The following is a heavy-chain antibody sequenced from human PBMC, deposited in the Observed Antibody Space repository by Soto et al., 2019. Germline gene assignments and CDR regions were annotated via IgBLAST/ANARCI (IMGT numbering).Heavy chain of an antibody. V-gene: IGHV1-3*01. Sequence: ASVKVSCKASEYTFTSYTMHWVRQAPGQRLEWMGWINGGNGNTKYSQKFQGRVTITRDTSASTAYMELSSLRSDDTAVYYCARELQGLYYFNYWGQGTLVTVSS. D-gene: IGHD4-4*01. CDR2: INGGNGNT. CDR3: ARELQGLYYFNY. J-gene: IGHJ4*02. CDR1: EYTFTSYT.